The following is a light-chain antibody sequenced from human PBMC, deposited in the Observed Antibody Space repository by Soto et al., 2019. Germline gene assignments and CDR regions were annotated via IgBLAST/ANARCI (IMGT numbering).Light chain of an antibody. CDR1: RSVGSS. V-gene: IGKV3-20*01. CDR2: GAS. CDR3: QQYGSSPPWT. Sequence: EIVLTQSPATLSLSPGDRATLSCRSSRSVGSSLAWYQQKPGQAPRLLIFGASSRATGIPDRFIGSGSGTEFILTISRLEPDDFAVYYCQQYGSSPPWTFGQGTKVDI. J-gene: IGKJ1*01.